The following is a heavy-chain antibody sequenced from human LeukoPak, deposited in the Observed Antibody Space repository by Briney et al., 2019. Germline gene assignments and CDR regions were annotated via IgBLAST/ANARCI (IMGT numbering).Heavy chain of an antibody. D-gene: IGHD2-21*02. CDR1: GYTFTSYG. J-gene: IGHJ4*02. CDR2: ISAYNGNT. CDR3: ARELWAYCGGDCYPAFDY. Sequence: ASVTVSCKASGYTFTSYGISWVRQAPGQGLEWMGWISAYNGNTNYAQKLQGRVTMTTDTSTSTAYMELRSLRSDDTAVYYCARELWAYCGGDCYPAFDYWGQGTLVTVSS. V-gene: IGHV1-18*01.